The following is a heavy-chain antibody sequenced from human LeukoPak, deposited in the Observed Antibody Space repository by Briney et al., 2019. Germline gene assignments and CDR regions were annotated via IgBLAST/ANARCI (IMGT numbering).Heavy chain of an antibody. J-gene: IGHJ6*02. CDR1: GFTVSSNY. Sequence: GGSLRLSCAVSGFTVSSNYMSWVRQAPGKGLEWVSVIYSGGSTYYADSVKGRFTISRDNSKNTLYLQMNSLRAEDTAVYYCARSRIAARPSSEPYYYYYGMDVWGQGTTVTVSS. CDR2: IYSGGST. CDR3: ARSRIAARPSSEPYYYYYGMDV. V-gene: IGHV3-66*01. D-gene: IGHD6-6*01.